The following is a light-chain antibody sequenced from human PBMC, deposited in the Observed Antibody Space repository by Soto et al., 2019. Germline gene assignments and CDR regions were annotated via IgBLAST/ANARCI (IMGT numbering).Light chain of an antibody. V-gene: IGKV1-27*01. CDR3: QKYNSLPFT. J-gene: IGKJ3*01. Sequence: DIQMTQSPSSLSASVGDTVTITCRASQDISNYLAWLQQKPGEAPKLLIYGPSTLESGVPSRFSGGKSGTDCTLTISGLKPEDVAIYYCQKYNSLPFTFGPGTKVEIQ. CDR2: GPS. CDR1: QDISNY.